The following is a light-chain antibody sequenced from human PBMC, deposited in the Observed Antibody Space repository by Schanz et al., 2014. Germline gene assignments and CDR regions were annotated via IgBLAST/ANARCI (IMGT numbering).Light chain of an antibody. CDR1: SSNIGNND. V-gene: IGLV1-40*01. CDR2: GNT. CDR3: QSYDSSLSGVV. J-gene: IGLJ2*01. Sequence: QSVLTQPPSVSAAPGQKVTISCSGSSSNIGNNDVSWYQHLPGTAPKLLIYGNTNRPSGVPDRFSGSKSGTSASLAITGLQAEDEADYYCQSYDSSLSGVVFGGGTKLTVL.